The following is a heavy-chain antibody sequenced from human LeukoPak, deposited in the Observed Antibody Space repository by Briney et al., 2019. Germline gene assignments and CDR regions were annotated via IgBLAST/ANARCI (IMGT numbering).Heavy chain of an antibody. Sequence: SETLSLTCVVYGGSFSGYYWSWIRQPPGRGLEWIGEINHSGSTNYNPSLKSRVTISVDTSKNQFSLKLSSVTAADTAVYYCARDRDSHWFDPWGQGTLVTVSS. J-gene: IGHJ5*02. CDR1: GGSFSGYY. V-gene: IGHV4-34*01. CDR3: ARDRDSHWFDP. CDR2: INHSGST.